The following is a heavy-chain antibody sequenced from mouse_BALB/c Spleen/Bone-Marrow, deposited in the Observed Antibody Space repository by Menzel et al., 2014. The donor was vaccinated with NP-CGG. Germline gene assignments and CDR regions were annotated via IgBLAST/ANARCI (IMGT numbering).Heavy chain of an antibody. J-gene: IGHJ4*01. CDR3: ARPQFISGRYYAMDY. V-gene: IGHV1-63*01. Sequence: QVQLQQSGAELVRPGTSVKISCKASGYAFXNYWLDRVKQRPGHGLEWIGDIYPGSGNTYFNEKFKGKATLTADKSSSTAYMQLSSLTSEDSAVYFCARPQFISGRYYAMDYWGQGTSVTVSS. CDR1: GYAFXNYW. CDR2: IYPGSGNT. D-gene: IGHD1-2*01.